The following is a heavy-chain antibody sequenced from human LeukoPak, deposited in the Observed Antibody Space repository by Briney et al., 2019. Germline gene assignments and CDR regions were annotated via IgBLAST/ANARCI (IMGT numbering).Heavy chain of an antibody. D-gene: IGHD4-11*01. V-gene: IGHV3-7*01. CDR2: IKQDGSEK. CDR1: GFTFSSYW. J-gene: IGHJ4*02. CDR3: ARRMTTVTAYFDY. Sequence: PGGSLRLSCAASGFTFSSYWMSWVRQAPGKGLEWVANIKQDGSEKYYVGSVKGRFTISRDNAKNSLYLQMNGLRAEDTAVYYCARRMTTVTAYFDYWGQGTLVTVSS.